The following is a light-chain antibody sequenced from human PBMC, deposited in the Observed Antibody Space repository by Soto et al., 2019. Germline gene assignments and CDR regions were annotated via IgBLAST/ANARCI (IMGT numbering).Light chain of an antibody. CDR3: CSYAASSTLVV. J-gene: IGLJ2*01. V-gene: IGLV2-23*01. CDR1: SSDVGSYKL. CDR2: DGT. Sequence: QSALTQPASVSGSPGQSITISCTGTSSDVGSYKLVSWYQQHPGEAPQLMIYDGTERPSGVSNRFSGSKSGNTASLTISGLQAEDEADYYCCSYAASSTLVVFGGGTKLTVL.